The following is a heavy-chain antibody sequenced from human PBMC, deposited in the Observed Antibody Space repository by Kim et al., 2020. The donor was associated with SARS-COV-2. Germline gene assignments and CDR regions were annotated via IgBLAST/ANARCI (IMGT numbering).Heavy chain of an antibody. CDR3: ARDEADYGGNFPFDY. J-gene: IGHJ4*02. Sequence: GGSLRLSCAASGFTFSSYGMHWVRQAPGKGLEWVAVIWYDGSNKYYADSVKGRFTISRDNSKNTLYLQMNSLRAEDTAVYYCARDEADYGGNFPFDYWGQGTLVTVSS. CDR1: GFTFSSYG. D-gene: IGHD4-17*01. V-gene: IGHV3-33*01. CDR2: IWYDGSNK.